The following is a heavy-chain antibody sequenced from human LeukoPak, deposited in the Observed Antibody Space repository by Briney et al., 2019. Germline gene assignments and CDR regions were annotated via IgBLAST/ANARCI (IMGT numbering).Heavy chain of an antibody. J-gene: IGHJ6*02. V-gene: IGHV3-9*01. CDR1: GFSFDDYA. D-gene: IGHD3-22*01. Sequence: PGGSLRLSCAASGFSFDDYAIHWVRQAPGKGLEWVSGISWNSDRLDYADSVKGRFTISRDNAKNTLYLQMNSLRAEDTAVYYCARELRNYYDTRPDYYYGMDVWGQGTTVTVSS. CDR2: ISWNSDRL. CDR3: ARELRNYYDTRPDYYYGMDV.